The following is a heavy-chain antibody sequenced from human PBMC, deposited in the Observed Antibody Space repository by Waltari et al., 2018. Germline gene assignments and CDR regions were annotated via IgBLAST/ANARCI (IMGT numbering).Heavy chain of an antibody. CDR3: ARDETKGYYYDSSGFDY. D-gene: IGHD3-22*01. CDR2: IIPIFGTA. Sequence: QVQLVQSGAEVKKPGSSVTVSCKASGGTFSSYAISWVRPAPGQGLELMGGIIPIFGTAHYAQKFQGRVTITADESTSTAYMELSSLRSEDTAVYYCARDETKGYYYDSSGFDYWGQGTLVTVSS. V-gene: IGHV1-69*12. CDR1: GGTFSSYA. J-gene: IGHJ4*02.